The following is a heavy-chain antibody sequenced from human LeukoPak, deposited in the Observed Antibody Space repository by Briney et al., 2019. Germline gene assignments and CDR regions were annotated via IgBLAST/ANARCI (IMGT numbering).Heavy chain of an antibody. D-gene: IGHD5-12*01. Sequence: SETLSLTCAVSGGSISSSNWWSWVRQPPGKGLEWIGEIYHSGSTYYNPSLKSRVTISADRSKNQFSLKLSSVTAADTAVYYCASSIVAKDYYYGMDVWGQGTTVTVSS. J-gene: IGHJ6*02. CDR3: ASSIVAKDYYYGMDV. CDR1: GGSISSSNW. V-gene: IGHV4-4*02. CDR2: IYHSGST.